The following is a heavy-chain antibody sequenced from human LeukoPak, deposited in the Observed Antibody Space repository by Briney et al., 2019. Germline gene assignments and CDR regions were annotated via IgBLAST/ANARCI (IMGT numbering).Heavy chain of an antibody. CDR3: ARMASSYGSGSSTFDI. D-gene: IGHD3-10*01. CDR1: GGSISSYY. V-gene: IGHV4-59*01. Sequence: SETLSLTCTVSGGSISSYYWSWIRQPPGKGLEWIGYIYYSGSTNYNPSLKSRVTISVDTSKNQFSLKLSSVTAADTAVYYCARMASSYGSGSSTFDIWGQGTMVTVSS. J-gene: IGHJ3*02. CDR2: IYYSGST.